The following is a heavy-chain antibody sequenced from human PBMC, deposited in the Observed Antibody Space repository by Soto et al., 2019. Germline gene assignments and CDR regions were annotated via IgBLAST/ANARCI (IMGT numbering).Heavy chain of an antibody. Sequence: GGSLRLSCAASGFTFSSYGMHWVRQAPGKGLEWVAVIWYDGSNKYYADSVKGRFTISRDNSKNTLYLQMNSLRAEDTAVYYCARESAAGTGAFDIWGQGTMVTVSS. CDR2: IWYDGSNK. CDR3: ARESAAGTGAFDI. J-gene: IGHJ3*02. CDR1: GFTFSSYG. D-gene: IGHD6-13*01. V-gene: IGHV3-33*01.